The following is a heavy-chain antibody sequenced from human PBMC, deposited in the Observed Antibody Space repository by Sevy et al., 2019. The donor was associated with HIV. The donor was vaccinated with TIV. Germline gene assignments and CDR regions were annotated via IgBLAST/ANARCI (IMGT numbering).Heavy chain of an antibody. D-gene: IGHD1-1*01. Sequence: GESLKISCKGSGYRFSDYWIAWVRHMPGKGLEWMGIIYPGDSDSRYSPSFQGQVTISADKSINTAYLQWRTLKASDTAMYYCAGGARGTLPAFYYYGWDVWGQGTTVTVSS. CDR3: AGGARGTLPAFYYYGWDV. CDR1: GYRFSDYW. V-gene: IGHV5-51*01. CDR2: IYPGDSDS. J-gene: IGHJ6*02.